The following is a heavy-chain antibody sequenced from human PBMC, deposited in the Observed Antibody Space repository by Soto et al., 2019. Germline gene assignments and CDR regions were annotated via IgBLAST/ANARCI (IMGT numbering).Heavy chain of an antibody. CDR3: ARDYHDHWEYFAL. CDR2: ISAYNGNT. D-gene: IGHD7-27*01. V-gene: IGHV1-18*04. J-gene: IGHJ2*01. CDR1: GYTFTSYG. Sequence: APEEVCGKASGYTFTSYGFSWVRRAPRQGLEWMGWISAYNGNTNYAQKLQGRVTMTTDTSTSTAYMELRSLRSDDTAVYCCARDYHDHWEYFALPARRTLVTVSS.